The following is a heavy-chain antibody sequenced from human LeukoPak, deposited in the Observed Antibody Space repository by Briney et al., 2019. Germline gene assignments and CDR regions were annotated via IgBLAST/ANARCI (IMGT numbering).Heavy chain of an antibody. Sequence: GGSLRLSCAASGFTFSKFGMHWVRLTPGKGLEWVALVWNDGSKNYYADSVKGRFTISRDNSKDTLYLLLNSLRAEDTAVYYCAKDWSLGYGCLDYWGQGTLVTVSS. CDR2: VWNDGSKN. D-gene: IGHD5-12*01. CDR1: GFTFSKFG. CDR3: AKDWSLGYGCLDY. V-gene: IGHV3-33*06. J-gene: IGHJ4*02.